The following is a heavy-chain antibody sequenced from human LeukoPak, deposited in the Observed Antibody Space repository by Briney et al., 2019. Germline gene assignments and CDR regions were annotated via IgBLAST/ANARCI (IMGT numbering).Heavy chain of an antibody. J-gene: IGHJ6*02. CDR2: IYYSGNT. V-gene: IGHV4-59*01. Sequence: SETLSLTCTVSGGSISSFYWSWLRQPPGKGLEWIGYIYYSGNTNYNPSLKSRVTLSVDTSKNQFSLKLSSVTAADTAVYYCAREDPQTTVPEGMDVWGQGTTVTVSS. D-gene: IGHD4-17*01. CDR1: GGSISSFY. CDR3: AREDPQTTVPEGMDV.